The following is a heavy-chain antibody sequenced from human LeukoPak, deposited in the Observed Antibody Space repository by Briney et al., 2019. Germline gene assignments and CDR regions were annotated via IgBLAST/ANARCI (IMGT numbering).Heavy chain of an antibody. J-gene: IGHJ4*02. CDR1: GYTFTGYY. V-gene: IGHV1-2*02. Sequence: ASVKVSCKASGYTFTGYYMHWVRQAPGQGLEWMGWINPNSGGTNYAQKFQGRVTMTRDTSISTAYMELSRLRSDDTAVYYCARAYCSSTSCYSHYFDYWGQGTLVTVSS. D-gene: IGHD2-2*01. CDR3: ARAYCSSTSCYSHYFDY. CDR2: INPNSGGT.